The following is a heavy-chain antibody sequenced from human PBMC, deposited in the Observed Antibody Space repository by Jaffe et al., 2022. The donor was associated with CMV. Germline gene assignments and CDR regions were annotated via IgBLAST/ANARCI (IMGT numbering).Heavy chain of an antibody. J-gene: IGHJ6*02. D-gene: IGHD2-21*02. CDR2: IFSNDAK. CDR1: GFSLSDTRMG. Sequence: QVTLEESGPVLVQPKETLTLTCTVSGFSLSDTRMGVGWIRQPPGKALEWLANIFSNDAKSYSTSLQSRLTIAKDTSKSQVVLTMTNMDPLDTGSYYCARIRRVQGVTPWRGSNYYSYYGMDVWGQGTTVTVSS. CDR3: ARIRRVQGVTPWRGSNYYSYYGMDV. V-gene: IGHV2-26*01.